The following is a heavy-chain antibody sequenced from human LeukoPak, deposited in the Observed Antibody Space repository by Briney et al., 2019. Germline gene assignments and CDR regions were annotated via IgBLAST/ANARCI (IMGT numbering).Heavy chain of an antibody. CDR3: VRDVPKQNFDF. Sequence: GGSLRLSCAASGFIFSSYSMSWVRQAPGKGLEWVSVITGSGGNTYYADSVKGRFTISKDNSKNTVYLQMNSLRIEDTAVYYCVRDVPKQNFDFWGQGVLVTVSS. V-gene: IGHV3-23*01. J-gene: IGHJ4*02. CDR1: GFIFSSYS. D-gene: IGHD2/OR15-2a*01. CDR2: ITGSGGNT.